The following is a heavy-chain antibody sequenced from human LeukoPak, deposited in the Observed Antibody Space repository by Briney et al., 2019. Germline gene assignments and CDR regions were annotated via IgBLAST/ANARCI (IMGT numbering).Heavy chain of an antibody. V-gene: IGHV3-30*04. J-gene: IGHJ4*02. CDR2: ISYDGSNK. D-gene: IGHD6-13*01. Sequence: GGFLRLSCAASGFTFSSYAMHWVRQAPGKGLEWVAVISYDGSNKYYADSVKGRFTISRDNSKNTLYLQMNSLRAEDTAVYYCASSWGTAAPFDYWGQGTLVTVSS. CDR3: ASSWGTAAPFDY. CDR1: GFTFSSYA.